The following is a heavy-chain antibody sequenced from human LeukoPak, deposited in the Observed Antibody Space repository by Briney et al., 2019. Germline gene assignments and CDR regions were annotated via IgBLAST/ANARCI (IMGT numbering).Heavy chain of an antibody. J-gene: IGHJ4*02. CDR3: ARDKGTRALDY. Sequence: GGSLRLSCAASGITFSASGMHWVRQAPGKGLEWEAMIWSDGSNQYYADSVKGRFTISRDNSKNTVYLQMDSLRAEDTAIYFCARDKGTRALDYWGQGVLVTVSS. D-gene: IGHD1-1*01. CDR1: GITFSASG. CDR2: IWSDGSNQ. V-gene: IGHV3-33*01.